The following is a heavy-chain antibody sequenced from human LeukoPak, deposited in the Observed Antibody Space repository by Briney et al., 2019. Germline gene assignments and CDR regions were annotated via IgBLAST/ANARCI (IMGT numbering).Heavy chain of an antibody. CDR3: ARDRDGYNEAFDY. D-gene: IGHD5-24*01. V-gene: IGHV4-39*07. J-gene: IGHJ4*02. CDR1: GGSISSSSYY. CDR2: IYYSGST. Sequence: PSETLSLTCTVSGGSISSSSYYWGWIRQPPGKGLEWIGSIYYSGSTYYNPSLKSRVTMSVDTSKNQFSLKLSSVTAADTAVYYCARDRDGYNEAFDYWGQGTLVTVSS.